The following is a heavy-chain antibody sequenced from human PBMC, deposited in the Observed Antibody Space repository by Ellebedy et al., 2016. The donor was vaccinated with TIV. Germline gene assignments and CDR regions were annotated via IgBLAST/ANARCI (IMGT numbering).Heavy chain of an antibody. V-gene: IGHV4-39*01. D-gene: IGHD2-21*01. CDR2: IYYSGSA. CDR3: ARIDPWQPIDD. Sequence: MPGGSLRLSCTVSGGSISNSDYYWNWIRQPPGKGLEWIGSIYYSGSAYYNPSFKSRVTLSADTSKNQFSLNLRTVTAADTAVYYCARIDPWQPIDDWGQGILVTVSS. CDR1: GGSISNSDYY. J-gene: IGHJ4*02.